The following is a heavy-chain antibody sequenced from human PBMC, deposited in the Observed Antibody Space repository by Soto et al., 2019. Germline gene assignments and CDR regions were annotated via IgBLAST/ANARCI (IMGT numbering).Heavy chain of an antibody. CDR3: ARDGVGYSGYGWFDP. CDR1: GYSFTIYA. D-gene: IGHD5-12*01. V-gene: IGHV1-3*01. Sequence: ASVKVSCKASGYSFTIYAMHLVRQAPGQRLEWMGWINAGNGNTKYSQKFQGRVTITRDTSASTAYMELSSLRSEDTAVYYCARDGVGYSGYGWFDPWGQGTLVTVSS. CDR2: INAGNGNT. J-gene: IGHJ5*02.